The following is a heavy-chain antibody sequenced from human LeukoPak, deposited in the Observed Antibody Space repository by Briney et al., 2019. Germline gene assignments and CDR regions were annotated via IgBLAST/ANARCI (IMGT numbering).Heavy chain of an antibody. CDR1: GFTFRNYG. Sequence: GGSLRLSCAASGFTFRNYGMHWVRQAPGKGLEWVAVISYDGSNKYYADSVKGRFTISRDNSKNTLYLQMNSLRAEDTAVYYCARVNTTGRNLFMRYWGQGTLVTVSS. CDR2: ISYDGSNK. CDR3: ARVNTTGRNLFMRY. D-gene: IGHD1-1*01. V-gene: IGHV3-30*03. J-gene: IGHJ4*02.